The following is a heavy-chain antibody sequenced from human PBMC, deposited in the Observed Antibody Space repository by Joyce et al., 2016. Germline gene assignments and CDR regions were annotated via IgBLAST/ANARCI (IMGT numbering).Heavy chain of an antibody. Sequence: QLQLQESGSGLVKPSQTLSLTCAVPGGSISSGDFAWSWVRQPPGKDLEWMGYIYQTGTTFYKPSLKSRVTISLDRSKNQVSLNLTSVTAADTAVYFCARGPWNNAFDVWGQGTVVTVSS. CDR2: IYQTGTT. V-gene: IGHV4-30-2*01. D-gene: IGHD1/OR15-1a*01. J-gene: IGHJ3*01. CDR1: GGSISSGDFA. CDR3: ARGPWNNAFDV.